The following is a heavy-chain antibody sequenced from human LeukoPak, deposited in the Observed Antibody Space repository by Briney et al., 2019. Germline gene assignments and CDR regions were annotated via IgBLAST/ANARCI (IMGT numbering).Heavy chain of an antibody. Sequence: SETLSLTCTVSGYSISSVYHWGWIRQPPGKGLEWIGSIHHSGSTYYNPSLKSRVTISEDTSKNQFSLKLNSVTAADTAAYYCAREANWNYGYWGQGTLVTVSS. D-gene: IGHD1-7*01. CDR3: AREANWNYGY. CDR1: GYSISSVYH. CDR2: IHHSGST. J-gene: IGHJ4*02. V-gene: IGHV4-38-2*02.